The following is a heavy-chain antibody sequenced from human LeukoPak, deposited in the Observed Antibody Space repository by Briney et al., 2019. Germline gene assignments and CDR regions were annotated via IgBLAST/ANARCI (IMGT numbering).Heavy chain of an antibody. J-gene: IGHJ4*02. CDR2: IWYDGSND. V-gene: IGHV3-33*01. CDR3: ARGELATSKILFDY. CDR1: GFTFSTYG. D-gene: IGHD5-24*01. Sequence: GRSLRLSCAASGFTFSTYGMHWVRQAPGKGLEWVAVIWYDGSNDCYADSVKGRFTISRDNSKNSLYLQMNSLRAEDTAGYYCARGELATSKILFDYWGQGTPVTVSS.